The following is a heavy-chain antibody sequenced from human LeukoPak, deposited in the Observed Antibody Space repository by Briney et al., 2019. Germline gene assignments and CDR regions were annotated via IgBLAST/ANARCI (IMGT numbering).Heavy chain of an antibody. CDR2: ISYDGSNK. V-gene: IGHV3-30*01. Sequence: GGSLRLSCAASGFTVSSNYMSWVRQAPGKGLEWVAVISYDGSNKYYADSVKGRFTISRDNSKNTLYLQMNSLRAEDTAVYYCARSLVVTAAPEYFQHWGQGTLVTVSS. CDR1: GFTVSSNY. D-gene: IGHD2-21*02. CDR3: ARSLVVTAAPEYFQH. J-gene: IGHJ1*01.